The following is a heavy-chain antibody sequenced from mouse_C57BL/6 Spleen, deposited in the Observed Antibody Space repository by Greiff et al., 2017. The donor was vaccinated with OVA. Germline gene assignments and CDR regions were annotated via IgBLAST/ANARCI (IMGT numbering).Heavy chain of an antibody. V-gene: IGHV5-6*01. J-gene: IGHJ3*01. CDR3: ARLSY. Sequence: EVQLQESGGDLVKPGGSLKLSCAASGFTFSSYGMSWVRQTPDKRLEWVATISSGGSYTYYPDSVKGRFTISRDNAKNTLYLQMSSLKSEDTAMYYCARLSYWGQGTLVTVSA. CDR2: ISSGGSYT. CDR1: GFTFSSYG.